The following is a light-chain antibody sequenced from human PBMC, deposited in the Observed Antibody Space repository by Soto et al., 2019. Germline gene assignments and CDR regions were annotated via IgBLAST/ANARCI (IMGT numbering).Light chain of an antibody. Sequence: QLVLTQSPSASASLGASVKLTCTLSSGHSSYAIAWHQQQPEKGPRYLMKLNSDGSHSKGDGIPDRFSGSSSGAERYLTISSFQSEDEADYYCQTWGTGIVAFGGGTKLTVL. CDR3: QTWGTGIVA. CDR1: SGHSSYA. V-gene: IGLV4-69*01. J-gene: IGLJ2*01. CDR2: LNSDGSH.